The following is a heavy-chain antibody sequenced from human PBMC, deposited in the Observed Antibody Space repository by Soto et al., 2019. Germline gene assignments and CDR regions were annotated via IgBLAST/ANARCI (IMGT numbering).Heavy chain of an antibody. CDR3: VASLAASGLNWLDP. J-gene: IGHJ5*02. Sequence: PSETLSLTCIVSGGSISEKYWNWVRQPPGKGLEWIGLIFANGPTDYNPSLKSRVTISVDASKNQFSLSLTSMSAADTAVYYCVASLAASGLNWLDPWGRGTLVTVSS. CDR1: GGSISEKY. CDR2: IFANGPT. V-gene: IGHV4-4*07. D-gene: IGHD6-13*01.